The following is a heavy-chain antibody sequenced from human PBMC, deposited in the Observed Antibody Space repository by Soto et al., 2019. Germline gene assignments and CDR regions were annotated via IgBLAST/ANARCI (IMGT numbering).Heavy chain of an antibody. J-gene: IGHJ6*02. Sequence: SETLSLTCTVTGGSMTTGDQYWTWVRHRPGEGLEWLGYINHRGSLYYNPSLESRVSMSVDTSKNQFSLNLSSVTAADTAVYYCAREHPQRQGRNMDVWGQGTTVTVSS. D-gene: IGHD1-1*01. CDR1: GGSMTTGDQY. CDR3: AREHPQRQGRNMDV. V-gene: IGHV4-31*03. CDR2: INHRGSL.